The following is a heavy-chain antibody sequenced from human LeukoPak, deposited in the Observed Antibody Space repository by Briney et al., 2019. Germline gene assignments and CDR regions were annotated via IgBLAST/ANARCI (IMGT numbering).Heavy chain of an antibody. CDR1: GGSISSYY. V-gene: IGHV4-59*08. CDR3: ARHSMVRGVIITGWFDP. J-gene: IGHJ5*02. Sequence: SETLSLTCTVSGGSISSYYWSWIRQLPGKGLEWIGYIYYSGSTNYNPSLKSRVTISVDTSKNQFSLKLSSVTAADTAVYYCARHSMVRGVIITGWFDPWGQGTLVTVSS. CDR2: IYYSGST. D-gene: IGHD3-10*01.